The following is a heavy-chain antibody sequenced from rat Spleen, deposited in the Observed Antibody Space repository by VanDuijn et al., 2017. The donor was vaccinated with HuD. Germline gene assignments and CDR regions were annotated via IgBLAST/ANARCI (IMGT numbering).Heavy chain of an antibody. Sequence: EVQLVESGGGLVQPGRSLKLTCDASGFTFNNYWMTWIRQAPGKGLEWVATITHIGCITYYPDSVKGRFTISRDNAKSTLYLQMNSLRSEDTATYYCTREDWVPDYWGQGVKVTISS. D-gene: IGHD5-1*01. CDR3: TREDWVPDY. J-gene: IGHJ2*01. CDR2: ITHIGCIT. V-gene: IGHV5-31*01. CDR1: GFTFNNYW.